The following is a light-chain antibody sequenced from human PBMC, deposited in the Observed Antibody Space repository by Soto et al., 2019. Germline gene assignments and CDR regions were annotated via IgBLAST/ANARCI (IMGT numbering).Light chain of an antibody. CDR1: QTISSS. CDR3: QQSHSKPIT. J-gene: IGKJ5*01. Sequence: DILMTQSPSSLSASIGDRVTITCRASQTISSSLNWYQQKPGKAPNLLIYAASNLQSGVPSRFSGSGSGTDFTLAISSLQPEDFAIYYCQQSHSKPITFGQGTRLEIK. V-gene: IGKV1-39*01. CDR2: AAS.